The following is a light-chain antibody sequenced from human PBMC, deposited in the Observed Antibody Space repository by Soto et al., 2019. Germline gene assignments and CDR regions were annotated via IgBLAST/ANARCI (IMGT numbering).Light chain of an antibody. CDR2: AAS. V-gene: IGKV1-9*01. Sequence: DIQLTQSPSFLSASVGDRVTITCRASQGISSYLAWYQQKPGKAPRLLIYAASTLRSGVPSRFSGSGSGKEFTLTISSLQPEDFATYYCQQLNSYPLTFGGGTKVDIK. CDR3: QQLNSYPLT. J-gene: IGKJ4*01. CDR1: QGISSY.